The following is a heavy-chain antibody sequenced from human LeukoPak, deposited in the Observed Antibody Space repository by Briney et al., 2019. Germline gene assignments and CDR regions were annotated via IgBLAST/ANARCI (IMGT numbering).Heavy chain of an antibody. J-gene: IGHJ4*02. CDR3: ARGGRYCSGGSCYRSFDY. V-gene: IGHV4-34*01. CDR2: IHHSGST. Sequence: SETLSLTCAVYGGSFSGYYWSWIRQPPGKGLEWIGEIHHSGSTNYNPSLKSRVTISVDTSKNQFSLKLSSVTAADTAVYYCARGGRYCSGGSCYRSFDYWGQGTLVTVSS. D-gene: IGHD2-15*01. CDR1: GGSFSGYY.